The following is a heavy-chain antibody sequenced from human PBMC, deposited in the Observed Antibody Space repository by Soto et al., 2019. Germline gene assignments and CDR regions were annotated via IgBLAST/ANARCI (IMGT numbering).Heavy chain of an antibody. V-gene: IGHV5-10-1*01. Sequence: PGESLKISCKGSVYSFTSYCISWVRQMPGKGLEWMWRIDPSDSYTNYSPSFQGHVTISADKSISTAYLQWSSLKASDTAMYYCARHAYYYDSSGYYQIDYWGQGTLVTVSS. CDR2: IDPSDSYT. D-gene: IGHD3-22*01. CDR3: ARHAYYYDSSGYYQIDY. J-gene: IGHJ4*02. CDR1: VYSFTSYC.